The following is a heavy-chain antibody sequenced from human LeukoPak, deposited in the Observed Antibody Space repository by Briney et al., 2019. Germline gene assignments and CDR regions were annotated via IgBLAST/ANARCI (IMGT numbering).Heavy chain of an antibody. CDR2: INPNSGGT. J-gene: IGHJ4*02. V-gene: IGHV1-2*02. CDR1: GYTFTGYY. D-gene: IGHD5-18*01. Sequence: ASVKVSCKASGYTFTGYYMHWVRQAPGQGLERMGWINPNSGGTNYAQKFQGRVTMTRDTSISTAYMEVSSLRSDDTAVYYCARERSGANSYGYWEYWGQGTLVTVSS. CDR3: ARERSGANSYGYWEY.